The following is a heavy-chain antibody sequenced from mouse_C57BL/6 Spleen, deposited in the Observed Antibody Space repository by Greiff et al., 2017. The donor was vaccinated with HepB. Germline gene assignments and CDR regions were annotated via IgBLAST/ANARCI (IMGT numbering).Heavy chain of an antibody. D-gene: IGHD1-1*01. CDR1: GYTFTDYY. J-gene: IGHJ3*01. CDR2: INPNNGGT. Sequence: EVQLQQSGPELVKPGASVKISCKASGYTFTDYYMNWVKQSHGKSLEWIGEINPNNGGTSYNQKFKGKATLTVDKSSSTAYMERRSLTSEDSAVYYCARECGRIYEGWFAYWGQGTLVTVSA. V-gene: IGHV1-26*01. CDR3: ARECGRIYEGWFAY.